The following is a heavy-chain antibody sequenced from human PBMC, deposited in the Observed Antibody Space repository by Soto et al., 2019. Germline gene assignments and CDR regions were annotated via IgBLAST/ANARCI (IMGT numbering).Heavy chain of an antibody. J-gene: IGHJ6*04. CDR3: ARRSFVAARHYYYYGMEV. CDR2: IYPGDSDT. V-gene: IGHV5-51*01. Sequence: PGESLKISCKGSGYSFTSYWIGWVRQMPGKGLEWMGIIYPGDSDTRYSPSFQGQVTISADKSISTAYLQWSSLKAADTAMYYCARRSFVAARHYYYYGMEVWGEGTTVTVSS. D-gene: IGHD6-6*01. CDR1: GYSFTSYW.